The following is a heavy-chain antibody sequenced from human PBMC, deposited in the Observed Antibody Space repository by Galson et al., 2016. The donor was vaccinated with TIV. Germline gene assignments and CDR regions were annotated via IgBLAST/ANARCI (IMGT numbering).Heavy chain of an antibody. Sequence: SLRLSCAASGFTFGSYGMHWVRQAPGKGLDWVALISYDRSNKDYADSVKGRFTISGDNSKNTLYLQMNSLRAEDTAVYYCARDSSGYFSFDCWGQGTLVTVSS. CDR1: GFTFGSYG. J-gene: IGHJ4*02. CDR2: ISYDRSNK. D-gene: IGHD3-22*01. CDR3: ARDSSGYFSFDC. V-gene: IGHV3-30*03.